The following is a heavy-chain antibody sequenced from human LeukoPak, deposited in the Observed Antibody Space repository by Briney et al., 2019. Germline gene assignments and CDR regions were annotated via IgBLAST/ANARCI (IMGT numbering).Heavy chain of an antibody. Sequence: ASVKVSCKASGYTFTSYYMHWVRQAPGQGLEWMGIINPSGGSTSYAQKFQGGVTMTRDTSTSTVYMELSSLRSEDTAVYYCARVPQGYYDSSGYYLGAFDIWGQGTMVTVSS. CDR2: INPSGGST. V-gene: IGHV1-46*01. CDR1: GYTFTSYY. D-gene: IGHD3-22*01. J-gene: IGHJ3*02. CDR3: ARVPQGYYDSSGYYLGAFDI.